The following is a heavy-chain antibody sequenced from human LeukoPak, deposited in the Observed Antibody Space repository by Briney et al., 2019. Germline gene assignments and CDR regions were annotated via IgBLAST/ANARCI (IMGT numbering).Heavy chain of an antibody. CDR2: ISAYNGNT. CDR3: ARGRSEYYDSSGYLGY. D-gene: IGHD3-22*01. J-gene: IGHJ4*02. CDR1: DYTFTSYG. V-gene: IGHV1-18*01. Sequence: ASVKVSCKASDYTFTSYGISWVRQAPGQGLEWMGWISAYNGNTNYAQKLQGRVTMTTDTSTSTAYMELRSLRSDDTAVYYCARGRSEYYDSSGYLGYWGQGTLVTVSP.